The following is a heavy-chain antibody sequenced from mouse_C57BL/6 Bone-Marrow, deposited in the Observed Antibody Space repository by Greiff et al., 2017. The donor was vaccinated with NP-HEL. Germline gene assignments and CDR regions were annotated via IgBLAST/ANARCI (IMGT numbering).Heavy chain of an antibody. J-gene: IGHJ2*01. CDR1: GYTFTSYW. CDR3: ARRNYYGSSYDY. Sequence: VQLQQPGAELVKPGASVKTSCKASGYTFTSYWITWVKQRPGQGLEWIGDIYPGSGSTNYNEKFKSKATLTVDTSSSTAYMQLSSLTSEDSAVYYCARRNYYGSSYDYWGQGTTLTVSS. V-gene: IGHV1-55*01. CDR2: IYPGSGST. D-gene: IGHD1-1*01.